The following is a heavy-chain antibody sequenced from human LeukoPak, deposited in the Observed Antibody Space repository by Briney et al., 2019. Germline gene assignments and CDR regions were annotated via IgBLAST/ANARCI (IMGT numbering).Heavy chain of an antibody. V-gene: IGHV3-21*01. CDR3: ARDKSHIVVVTKKKYDTFDI. CDR2: ISSSSSSYI. Sequence: KPGGSLRLSCAASGFTFSSYSMNWVRQAPGKGLEWVSSISSSSSSYIYYADSVKGRFTISRDNAKNSLYLQMNSLRAEDTAVYYCARDKSHIVVVTKKKYDTFDIWGQGTTVTVSS. D-gene: IGHD2-21*02. J-gene: IGHJ3*02. CDR1: GFTFSSYS.